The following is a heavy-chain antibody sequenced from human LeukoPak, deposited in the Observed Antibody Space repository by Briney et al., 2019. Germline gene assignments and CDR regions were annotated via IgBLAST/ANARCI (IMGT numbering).Heavy chain of an antibody. CDR3: ARHPRDGYNSPYFYYGVAV. J-gene: IGHJ6*02. D-gene: IGHD5-24*01. CDR1: GGSFSGYY. CDR2: INHSGST. Sequence: TSETLSLTCAVYGGSFSGYYWSWIRQPPGKGLEWIGEINHSGSTNYNPSLKSRVTISVDTSKNQFSLKLSSVTAADTAVYYCARHPRDGYNSPYFYYGVAVWGHGTTVTVSS. V-gene: IGHV4-34*01.